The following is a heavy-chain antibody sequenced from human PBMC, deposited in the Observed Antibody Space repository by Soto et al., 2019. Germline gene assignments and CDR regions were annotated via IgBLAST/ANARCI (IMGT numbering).Heavy chain of an antibody. V-gene: IGHV1-69*08. CDR2: IIPILGIA. CDR3: ARDGRIRAGAEDY. D-gene: IGHD6-19*01. CDR1: GGTFSSYT. Sequence: QVQLVQSGAEVKKPGSSVKVSCKASGGTFSSYTISWVRQAPGQGLEWMGRIIPILGIANYAQKFQGRVTITADKATSTAYMELSSLRSEDTAVYYCARDGRIRAGAEDYWGQGTLVTVSS. J-gene: IGHJ4*02.